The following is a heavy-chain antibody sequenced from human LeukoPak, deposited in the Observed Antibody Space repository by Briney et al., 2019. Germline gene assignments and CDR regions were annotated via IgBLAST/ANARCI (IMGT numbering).Heavy chain of an antibody. CDR3: ASDRGGWSF. D-gene: IGHD1-26*01. V-gene: IGHV3-74*01. CDR2: ITGDGSST. CDR1: GFTFSNYW. J-gene: IGHJ3*01. Sequence: PGGSLRLSCAASGFTFSNYWMHWVRQAPGKRLVWVSRITGDGSSTSYADSVKGRFTISRDNAKNTLYLQMNSLRAEDTAVYYCASDRGGWSFWGQGTMVTVSS.